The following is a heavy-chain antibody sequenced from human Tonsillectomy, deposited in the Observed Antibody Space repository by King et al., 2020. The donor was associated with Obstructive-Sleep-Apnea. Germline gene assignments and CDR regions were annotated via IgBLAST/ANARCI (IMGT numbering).Heavy chain of an antibody. CDR2: IFPSGTT. CDR3: ARASGVGYFDGLPGY. D-gene: IGHD2/OR15-2a*01. CDR1: GGSINSDRYS. V-gene: IGHV4-30-4*07. J-gene: IGHJ4*02. Sequence: VQLQESGPGLVKPSQTLSVTCAVSGGSINSDRYSWSWIRQPPGKGLEYIGYIFPSGTTYYNPSLKSRVAISLDISKNQLSMKLSSVTAADTALYYCARASGVGYFDGLPGYWGQGTLVTVSS.